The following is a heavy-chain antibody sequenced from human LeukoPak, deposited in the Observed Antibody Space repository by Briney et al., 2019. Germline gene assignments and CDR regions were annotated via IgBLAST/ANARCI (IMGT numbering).Heavy chain of an antibody. J-gene: IGHJ4*02. CDR3: ARDGDSSGWTRSDY. D-gene: IGHD6-19*01. Sequence: SETLSLTCTVSGGSISSTSYYWGWIRQPPGKGLEWIGSIYYSGSTYYNPSLKSRVAISADRSKNQFSLKLSSVTAADTAVYYCARDGDSSGWTRSDYWGQGTLVTVSS. CDR1: GGSISSTSYY. V-gene: IGHV4-39*07. CDR2: IYYSGST.